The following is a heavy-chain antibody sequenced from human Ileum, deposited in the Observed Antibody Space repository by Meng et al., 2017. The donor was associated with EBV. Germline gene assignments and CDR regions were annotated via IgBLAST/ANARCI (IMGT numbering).Heavy chain of an antibody. CDR3: ARASYGSGSPLGESWFDP. J-gene: IGHJ5*02. CDR1: XGSISSGGYY. CDR2: IHDSGST. Sequence: QVQLQESGPGLVKPSXXXXXXCXVSXGSISSGGYYWSWIRQHPGKGLEWIGYIHDSGSTYYNPSLKSRVTISADTSKNQFSLKLSSVTAADTAVYYCARASYGSGSPLGESWFDPWGQGTLVTVSS. V-gene: IGHV4-31*03. D-gene: IGHD3-10*01.